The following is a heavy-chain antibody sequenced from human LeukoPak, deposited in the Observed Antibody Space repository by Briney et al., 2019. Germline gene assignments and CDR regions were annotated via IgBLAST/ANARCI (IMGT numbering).Heavy chain of an antibody. J-gene: IGHJ6*03. Sequence: SETLSLTCTVSGGSISSSSYYWGWIRQPPGKGLEWIGSIYYSGSTYYNPSLKSRVTISVDTSKNQFSLKLSSVTAADTAVYYCARQVSSLDYYYYYYYMDVWGKGTTVTVSS. CDR2: IYYSGST. V-gene: IGHV4-39*01. CDR3: ARQVSSLDYYYYYYYMDV. D-gene: IGHD2-2*03. CDR1: GGSISSSSYY.